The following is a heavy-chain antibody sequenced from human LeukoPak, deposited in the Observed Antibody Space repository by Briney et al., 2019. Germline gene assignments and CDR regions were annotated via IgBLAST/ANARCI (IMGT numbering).Heavy chain of an antibody. CDR1: GFTFNNAW. CDR2: IKSKTDGGTA. Sequence: PGGSLRLSCAASGFTFNNAWMSWVRLAPGKGLEWVCRIKSKTDGGTADYAAPVKGRFTISRDDSKNMVFLQMNSLKIADTALYFCATEADTAMALPKNWGQGTLVTVSS. D-gene: IGHD5-18*01. V-gene: IGHV3-15*01. J-gene: IGHJ4*02. CDR3: ATEADTAMALPKN.